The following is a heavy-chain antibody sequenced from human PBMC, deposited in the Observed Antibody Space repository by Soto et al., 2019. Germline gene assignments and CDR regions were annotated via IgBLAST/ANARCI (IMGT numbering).Heavy chain of an antibody. D-gene: IGHD6-19*01. Sequence: PSETLSLTCTVSGGSISSSSYYWGWIRQPPGKGLEWIGSIYYSGSTYYNPSLKSRVTIPVDTSKNQFSLKLSSVTAADTAVYYCAIRTQGVAGTSVIDYWGQGTLVTVSS. V-gene: IGHV4-39*01. CDR1: GGSISSSSYY. J-gene: IGHJ4*02. CDR2: IYYSGST. CDR3: AIRTQGVAGTSVIDY.